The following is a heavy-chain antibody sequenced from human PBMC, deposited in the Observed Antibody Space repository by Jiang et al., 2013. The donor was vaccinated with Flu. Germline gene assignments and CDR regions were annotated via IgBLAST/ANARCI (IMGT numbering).Heavy chain of an antibody. J-gene: IGHJ5*02. V-gene: IGHV1-2*06. CDR1: GYTFTDYY. Sequence: GAEVKKPGASVKVFCKASGYTFTDYYIHWVRQAPGQGLEWMGRVSPNSGGTNYAQNFQGRVTMTRDTSISTAYMELSRLRSDDTAVYYCARTYGDYGDFDNWLDPWGQGTLVTVSS. CDR3: ARTYGDYGDFDNWLDP. CDR2: VSPNSGGT. D-gene: IGHD4-17*01.